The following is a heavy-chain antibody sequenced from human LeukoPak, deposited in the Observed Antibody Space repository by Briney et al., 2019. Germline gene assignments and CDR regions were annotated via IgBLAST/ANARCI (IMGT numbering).Heavy chain of an antibody. D-gene: IGHD3-10*01. CDR3: AREFWFANAPGSWLDP. J-gene: IGHJ5*02. CDR2: IFHSGST. V-gene: IGHV4-30-2*01. Sequence: PSQTLSLTCVVSGDSISSGAYSWSWIRQPPVKGLEWISYIFHSGSTFYNPSLKSRVTISVDNSKNQFSLRLSSVTAADTAVYYCAREFWFANAPGSWLDPWGQGTLVTISS. CDR1: GDSISSGAYS.